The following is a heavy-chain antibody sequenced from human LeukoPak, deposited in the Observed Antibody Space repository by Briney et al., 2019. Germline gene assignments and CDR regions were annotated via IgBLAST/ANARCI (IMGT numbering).Heavy chain of an antibody. CDR3: ARDHAGIQPLLNWFDP. Sequence: SETLSLTCSVSGGSISSSIYYWGWIRQPPGKGLEWIGSIYYSGRTHYNPSLKSRVTISVDTSKNQFSLKLSSVTAADAAVYYCARDHAGIQPLLNWFDPWGQGTLVTVSS. CDR2: IYYSGRT. CDR1: GGSISSSIYY. J-gene: IGHJ5*02. V-gene: IGHV4-39*07.